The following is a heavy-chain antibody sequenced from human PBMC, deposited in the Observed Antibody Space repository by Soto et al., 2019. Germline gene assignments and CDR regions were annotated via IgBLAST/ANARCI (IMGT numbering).Heavy chain of an antibody. CDR1: GASISCYY. CDR3: ARRYGASFDY. D-gene: IGHD4-17*01. J-gene: IGHJ4*02. Sequence: SDTLSLASSVSGASISCYYWSWIRQPPGKGLEWIGYIYYSGSTNYNPSLKSRVTISVDTSKNQFSLKLSSVTAADTAVYYCARRYGASFDYWGQGTLVTVS. V-gene: IGHV4-59*01. CDR2: IYYSGST.